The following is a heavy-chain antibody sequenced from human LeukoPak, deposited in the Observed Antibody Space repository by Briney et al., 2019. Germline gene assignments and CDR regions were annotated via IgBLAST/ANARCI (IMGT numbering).Heavy chain of an antibody. V-gene: IGHV1-8*01. CDR2: MNPNSGNT. D-gene: IGHD4-23*01. CDR1: GYTLTELS. CDR3: ARSNYGGKRWFDP. Sequence: ASVKVSCKVSGYTLTELSMHWVRQAPGKGLEWMGWMNPNSGNTGYAQKFQDRVTMTRDTSISTAYMELTSLRSEDTAVYYCARSNYGGKRWFDPWGQGTLVTVSS. J-gene: IGHJ5*02.